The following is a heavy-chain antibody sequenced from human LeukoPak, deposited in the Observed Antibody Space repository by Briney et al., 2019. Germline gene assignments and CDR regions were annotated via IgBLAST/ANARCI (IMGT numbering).Heavy chain of an antibody. CDR1: GYTFTSYG. Sequence: ASVKVSCKASGYTFTSYGISWVRQAPGQGLEWMGWISAYNGNTNYAQKLQGRVTMTTDTSTSTAYMELRSLRSDDTAVYYCARAAISKDGSGYFYWGQGTLVTVSS. CDR2: ISAYNGNT. V-gene: IGHV1-18*01. D-gene: IGHD3-22*01. J-gene: IGHJ4*02. CDR3: ARAAISKDGSGYFY.